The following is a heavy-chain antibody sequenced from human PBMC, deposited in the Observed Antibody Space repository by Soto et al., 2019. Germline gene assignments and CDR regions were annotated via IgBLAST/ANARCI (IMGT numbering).Heavy chain of an antibody. CDR2: INCCGGST. CDR1: GFRFSSSP. D-gene: IGHD2-15*01. J-gene: IGHJ4*02. CDR3: AKTPSDLLDY. Sequence: EVQLLESGGGWVQPGGSLRLPCAPSGFRFSSSPLSWVRQAPGKGLDWVSAINCCGGSTFYADSVKGRFTISTDDSKTTLYLQMNSLRAEDTAVYYCAKTPSDLLDYWGQGTLVTVSS. V-gene: IGHV3-23*01.